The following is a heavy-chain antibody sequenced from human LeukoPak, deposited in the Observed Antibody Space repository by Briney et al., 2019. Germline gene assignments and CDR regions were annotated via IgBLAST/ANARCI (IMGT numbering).Heavy chain of an antibody. Sequence: ASVKVSCKASGYTFTSYYMHWVRQAPGQGLEWMGIINPSGGSTSYAQKFQGRVTMTRDMSTSTVYMELSSLRSEDTAAYYCAREPKGVGRQYYFDYWGQGTLVTVSS. D-gene: IGHD2-15*01. CDR3: AREPKGVGRQYYFDY. CDR2: INPSGGST. CDR1: GYTFTSYY. J-gene: IGHJ4*02. V-gene: IGHV1-46*01.